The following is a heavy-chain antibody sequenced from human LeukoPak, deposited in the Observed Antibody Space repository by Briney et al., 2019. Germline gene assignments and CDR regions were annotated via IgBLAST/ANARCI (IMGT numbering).Heavy chain of an antibody. CDR2: IYYSGST. D-gene: IGHD3-3*01. Sequence: SETLSLTCTVSGGSISSSSYYWGWIRQPPGKGLEWIGSIYYSGSTYYNPSLKSRVTISVDTSKNQFSLKLSSVTAADTAVYYCARHFLFGVVIIDYFDYWGQGTLVTVSS. CDR1: GGSISSSSYY. V-gene: IGHV4-39*01. CDR3: ARHFLFGVVIIDYFDY. J-gene: IGHJ4*02.